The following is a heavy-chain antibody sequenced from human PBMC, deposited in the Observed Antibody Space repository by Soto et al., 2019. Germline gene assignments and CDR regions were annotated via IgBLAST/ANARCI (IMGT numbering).Heavy chain of an antibody. CDR1: GGTFSSYT. Sequence: QVQLVQSGAEVKKPGSSVKVSCKASGGTFSSYTISWVRQAPGQGLEWMGRIIPILGIVNYAQKFQGRVTITADKSTSTAYMELSSLRSEDTAVYYCARDKVDPPLSWFDPWGQGTLVTVSS. CDR2: IIPILGIV. CDR3: ARDKVDPPLSWFDP. V-gene: IGHV1-69*08. J-gene: IGHJ5*02.